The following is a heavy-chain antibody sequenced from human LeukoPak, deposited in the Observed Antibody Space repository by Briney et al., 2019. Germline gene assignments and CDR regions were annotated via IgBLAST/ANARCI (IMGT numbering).Heavy chain of an antibody. Sequence: SVKVSCKASGGTFSSYAISWVRQAPGQGLEWMGGIIPIFGTANYAQKFQGRVTITTDESTSTAYMELSSLRSEDTAMYYCARGMAYSSSSGGWFDPWSQGTLVTVSS. D-gene: IGHD6-6*01. CDR2: IIPIFGTA. J-gene: IGHJ5*02. V-gene: IGHV1-69*05. CDR1: GGTFSSYA. CDR3: ARGMAYSSSSGGWFDP.